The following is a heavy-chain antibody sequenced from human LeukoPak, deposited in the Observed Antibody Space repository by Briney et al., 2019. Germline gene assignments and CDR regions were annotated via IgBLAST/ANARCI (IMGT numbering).Heavy chain of an antibody. V-gene: IGHV4-34*01. D-gene: IGHD3-3*01. CDR3: AKHLRRRFFSKTLGFDP. Sequence: RPSETLSLTCAVYGGSFSGDYWSWIRQPPGKGLEWIGQINHSGSTNYNPSLKSRVTISLDTSKNQFSLKLRSVTAADTAVYYCAKHLRRRFFSKTLGFDPWGQGTLVTVSS. CDR1: GGSFSGDY. J-gene: IGHJ5*02. CDR2: INHSGST.